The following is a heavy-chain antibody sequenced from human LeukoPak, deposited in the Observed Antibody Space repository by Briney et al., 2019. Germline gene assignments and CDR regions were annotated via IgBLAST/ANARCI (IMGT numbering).Heavy chain of an antibody. V-gene: IGHV5-51*01. CDR1: GYSFTNSW. CDR3: ARLFGGSRGYFDY. CDR2: VFPGDSDT. D-gene: IGHD3-10*01. Sequence: GESLKISCKGSGYSFTNSWIAWVRQMPGRGLEWMGIVFPGDSDTRYSPSFQDQVTISADKSISTAYLQWSSLKASDTAMYYCARLFGGSRGYFDYWGQGTLVTVSS. J-gene: IGHJ4*02.